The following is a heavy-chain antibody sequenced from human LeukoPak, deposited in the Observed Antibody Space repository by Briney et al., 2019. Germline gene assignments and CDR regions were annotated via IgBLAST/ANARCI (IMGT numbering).Heavy chain of an antibody. CDR3: ATSGSRYRHFDH. CDR1: GDSISSRNW. CDR2: MYPSGTT. Sequence: SGTLSLTCAVSGDSISSRNWWTWVRQPPGKRLEWIGAMYPSGTTNYNPSLKSRVTISRDKSKNQFLLKLISVAAAETAFYYCATSGSRYRHFDHWGQGTLVTVSS. J-gene: IGHJ4*02. D-gene: IGHD6-13*01. V-gene: IGHV4-4*02.